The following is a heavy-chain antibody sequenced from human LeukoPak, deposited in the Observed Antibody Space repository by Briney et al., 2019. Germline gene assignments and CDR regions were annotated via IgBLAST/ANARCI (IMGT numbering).Heavy chain of an antibody. CDR1: GYTFTGYY. CDR3: ARGGGFSSYGSGTYRWSDQNWFDP. CDR2: INPNSGGT. V-gene: IGHV1-2*02. J-gene: IGHJ5*02. Sequence: ASVKVSCKSSGYTFTGYYMHWVRQAPGQGLEWMGWINPNSGGTKYAQKFQGRVTMTRDTSITTAYMELSRLRSDDTAVYYCARGGGFSSYGSGTYRWSDQNWFDPWGQGTLVTVSS. D-gene: IGHD3-10*01.